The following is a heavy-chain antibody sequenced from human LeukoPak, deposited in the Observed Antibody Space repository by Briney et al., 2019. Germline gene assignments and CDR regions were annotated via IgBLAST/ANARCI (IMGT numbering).Heavy chain of an antibody. CDR1: GFTFSSYA. J-gene: IGHJ4*02. Sequence: GGSLRLSCAASGFTFSSYAMSWVRQPPGKGLEWVSAISGSGGSTYYADSVKGRSTISRDNSKNTLYLQMNSLRAEDTAVYYCAKRGGYVDTAMADGYYWGQGTLVTVSS. CDR3: AKRGGYVDTAMADGYY. CDR2: ISGSGGST. D-gene: IGHD5-18*01. V-gene: IGHV3-23*01.